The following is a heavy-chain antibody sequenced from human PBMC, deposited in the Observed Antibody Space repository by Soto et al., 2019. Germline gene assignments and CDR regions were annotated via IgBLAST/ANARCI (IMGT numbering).Heavy chain of an antibody. CDR2: INHSGST. Sequence: QVQLQQWGAGLLKPSETLSLTCAVYGGSFSGYYWSWIRQPPGKGLEWIGEINHSGSTNYNPYLKSRVTISVDTSKNQFSLKLSSVTAADTAVYYCARGPNFWSGTNPWGQGTLVTVSS. J-gene: IGHJ5*02. CDR3: ARGPNFWSGTNP. D-gene: IGHD3-3*01. CDR1: GGSFSGYY. V-gene: IGHV4-34*01.